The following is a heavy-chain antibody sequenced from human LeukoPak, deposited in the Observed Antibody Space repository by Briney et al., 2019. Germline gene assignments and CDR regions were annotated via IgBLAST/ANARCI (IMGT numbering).Heavy chain of an antibody. CDR1: GGSISSANYY. CDR2: IYHSGST. J-gene: IGHJ4*02. V-gene: IGHV4-31*03. Sequence: PSQTLSLTCTASGGSISSANYYWSWIRQPAGKGLEWIGYIYHSGSTYYNPSLKSRVTISVDTSKNQFSLKLSSVTAADTAVYYCARIRGGGDSSGFHYYFDYWGQGTLVTVSS. D-gene: IGHD3-22*01. CDR3: ARIRGGGDSSGFHYYFDY.